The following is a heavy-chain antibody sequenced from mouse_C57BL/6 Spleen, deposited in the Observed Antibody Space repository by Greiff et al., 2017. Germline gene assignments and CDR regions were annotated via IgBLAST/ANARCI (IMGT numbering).Heavy chain of an antibody. D-gene: IGHD1-1*01. Sequence: QVQLQQSGPELVKPGASVKISCKASGYSFTSYYIHWVKQRPGQGLEWIGWIYPGSGNTKYNEKFKGKATLTADTSSSTAYMQLSSLTSEDSAVYYCAYYYGSSYGFAYWGQGTLVTVSA. CDR2: IYPGSGNT. CDR1: GYSFTSYY. J-gene: IGHJ3*01. CDR3: AYYYGSSYGFAY. V-gene: IGHV1-66*01.